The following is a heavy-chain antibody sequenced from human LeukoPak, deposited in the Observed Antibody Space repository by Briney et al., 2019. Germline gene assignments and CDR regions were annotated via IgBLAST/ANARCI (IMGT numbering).Heavy chain of an antibody. CDR3: ARGGATVRRGNYYYGMDV. D-gene: IGHD4-11*01. CDR1: GYTFTSYY. J-gene: IGHJ6*02. V-gene: IGHV1-46*01. Sequence: ASVKVSCKASGYTFTSYYMHWVRQAPGQGLEWMGIINPSGGSTSYAQKLQGRVTMTTDTSTSTAYMELRSLRSDDTAVYYCARGGATVRRGNYYYGMDVWGQGTTVTVSS. CDR2: INPSGGST.